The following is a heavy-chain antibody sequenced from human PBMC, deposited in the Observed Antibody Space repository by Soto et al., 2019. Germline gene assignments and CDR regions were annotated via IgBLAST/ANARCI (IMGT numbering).Heavy chain of an antibody. CDR3: AREGGYDEGFDY. V-gene: IGHV4-30-4*01. D-gene: IGHD5-12*01. Sequence: QVQLQESGPGLVKPSQTLSLTCTVSGGSISSGDYYWSWIRQPPGKGLEWIGYIYYSGSTYYNPSLRSQVTISVDTSKNQFSLKLSSVTAADTAVYYCAREGGYDEGFDYWGQGTLVTVSS. CDR1: GGSISSGDYY. J-gene: IGHJ4*02. CDR2: IYYSGST.